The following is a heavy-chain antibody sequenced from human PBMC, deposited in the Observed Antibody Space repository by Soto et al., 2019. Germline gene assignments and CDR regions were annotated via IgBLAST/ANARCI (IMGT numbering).Heavy chain of an antibody. V-gene: IGHV1-58*02. CDR2: LVVAYGRT. J-gene: IGHJ6*02. Sequence: QMQLVQSAPEVKKPGTSVRVSCKASGFDFGSFGIQFLRQTRGRGLEWIGCLVVAYGRTNYARHFQGRVVFSRDMSSTTDYMALYDLKSDDTAVYFCSADHPHTAIGWPVWGQGTTVTVSS. D-gene: IGHD4-17*01. CDR1: GFDFGSFG. CDR3: SADHPHTAIGWPV.